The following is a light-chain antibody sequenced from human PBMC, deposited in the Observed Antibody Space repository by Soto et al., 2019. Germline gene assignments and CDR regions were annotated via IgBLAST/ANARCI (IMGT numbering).Light chain of an antibody. CDR3: QQYGPSPT. Sequence: EIVVTQSPGALSLSPGERATLSCKASPTIITDYLAWYQQKPGQAPRLLIYGAFRRATGVPDRFSGSGSGTDFTLTITRLEPDDSAVYYCQQYGPSPTFGPGTTVEIK. V-gene: IGKV3-20*01. J-gene: IGKJ3*01. CDR2: GAF. CDR1: PTIITDY.